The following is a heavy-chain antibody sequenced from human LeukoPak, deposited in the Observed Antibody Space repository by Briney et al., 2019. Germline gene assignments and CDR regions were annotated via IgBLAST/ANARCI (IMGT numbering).Heavy chain of an antibody. CDR2: INHSGST. CDR3: ARSGSRYCSSSSCRERDKTKWFGP. Sequence: PSETLSLTCAVYGGSFSGYYWSWIRQPPGKGLEWIGEINHSGSTNYNPSLKSRVTISVDTSKNQFSLKLSSVTAADTAVYYCARSGSRYCSSSSCRERDKTKWFGPWGQGTLVTGSS. CDR1: GGSFSGYY. D-gene: IGHD2-2*01. V-gene: IGHV4-34*01. J-gene: IGHJ5*02.